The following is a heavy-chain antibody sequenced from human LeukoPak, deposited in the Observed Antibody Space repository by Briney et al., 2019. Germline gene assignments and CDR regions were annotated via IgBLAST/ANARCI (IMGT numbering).Heavy chain of an antibody. CDR1: GFTFSVYA. J-gene: IGHJ4*02. CDR2: ITVGGTT. Sequence: GGSLRLSCAASGFTFSVYAMTWVCQAPGKGLEWVSVITVGGTTYYLDSVKGRFTISRDNSKNTLYLQMNSLRSEDTAVYYCAKHRGDAYNALDYWGQGTLVTVSS. V-gene: IGHV3-23*01. D-gene: IGHD5-24*01. CDR3: AKHRGDAYNALDY.